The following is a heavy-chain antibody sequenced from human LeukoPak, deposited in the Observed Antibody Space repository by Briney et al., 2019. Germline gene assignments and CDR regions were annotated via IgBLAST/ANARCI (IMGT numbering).Heavy chain of an antibody. CDR3: ARDRSRYSGYDWGSWFDP. CDR1: GFTFSGYA. CDR2: ISSSGSTI. J-gene: IGHJ5*02. D-gene: IGHD5-12*01. Sequence: GGSLRLSCAASGFTFSGYAMTWVRQAPGKGLEWVSYISSSGSTIYYADSVKGRFTISRDNAKNSLYLQMNSLRAEDTAVYYCARDRSRYSGYDWGSWFDPWGQGTLVTVSS. V-gene: IGHV3-11*01.